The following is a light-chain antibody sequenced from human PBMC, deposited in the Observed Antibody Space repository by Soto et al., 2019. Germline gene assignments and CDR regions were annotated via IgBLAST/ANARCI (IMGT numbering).Light chain of an antibody. Sequence: EIVMTQSPATLSVSPGERATLSCRASQSVSSNLAWYQQKPCQAPRLLIYGASSRATGIPARFSGSGSGTEFTLTISSLQPDDFATYYCQQYNSLWTFGQGTKVDI. CDR2: GAS. CDR3: QQYNSLWT. CDR1: QSVSSN. V-gene: IGKV3-15*01. J-gene: IGKJ1*01.